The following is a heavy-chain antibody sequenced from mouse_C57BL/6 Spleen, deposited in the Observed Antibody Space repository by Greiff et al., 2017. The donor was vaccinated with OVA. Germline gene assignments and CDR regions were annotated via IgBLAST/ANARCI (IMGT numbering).Heavy chain of an antibody. Sequence: VQLQQPGAELVKPGASVKVSCKASGYTFTSYWMHWVKQRPGQGLEWIGRIHPSDSDTNYNQKFKGKATLTVDKSSSTAYMQLSSLTSEDSAVYFCARHEGSEGAMDYWGQGTSVTVSS. CDR1: GYTFTSYW. CDR2: IHPSDSDT. V-gene: IGHV1-74*01. CDR3: ARHEGSEGAMDY. J-gene: IGHJ4*01.